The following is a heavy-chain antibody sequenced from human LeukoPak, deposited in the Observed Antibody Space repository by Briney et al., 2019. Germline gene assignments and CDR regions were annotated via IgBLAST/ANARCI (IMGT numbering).Heavy chain of an antibody. CDR1: GFTFDDYA. V-gene: IGHV3-9*01. Sequence: GGSLRLSCAASGFTFDDYAMHWVRQAPGKGLEWVSGISWNSGSIGYADSVKGRFTISRDNAKNSLYLQMNSLRAEDTAVYYCARQGLYDSSGYFDYWGQGTLVTVSS. J-gene: IGHJ4*02. D-gene: IGHD3-22*01. CDR2: ISWNSGSI. CDR3: ARQGLYDSSGYFDY.